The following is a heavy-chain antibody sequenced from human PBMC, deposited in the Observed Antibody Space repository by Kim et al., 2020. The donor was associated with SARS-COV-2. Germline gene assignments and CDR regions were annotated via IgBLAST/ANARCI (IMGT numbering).Heavy chain of an antibody. D-gene: IGHD1-7*01. V-gene: IGHV4-39*06. CDR2: VHNSGNT. Sequence: SETLSLTCTVSDGSINSIDYYWVWLRQPQGKGWEEIRSVHNSGNTYYSSSLKRRLTVSLDTSKTQFLLIFSSVTAADTAVYCWARLQRTTWRVSLGAHF. J-gene: IGHJ4*01. CDR1: DGSINSIDYY. CDR3: ARLQRTTWRVSLGAHF.